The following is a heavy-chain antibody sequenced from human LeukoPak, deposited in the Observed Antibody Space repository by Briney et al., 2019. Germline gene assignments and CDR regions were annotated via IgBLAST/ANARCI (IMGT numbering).Heavy chain of an antibody. CDR3: ARDVGLYYYDSSGYFGY. J-gene: IGHJ4*02. V-gene: IGHV1-46*01. CDR1: GYTFTSYY. Sequence: ASVKVSCKASGYTFTSYYMHWVRQAPGQGLEWMGIINPSGGSTSYAQKFQGRVTMTRDTSTSTVYMELSSLRSEDTAVYYCARDVGLYYYDSSGYFGYWGQGTLVTVSS. CDR2: INPSGGST. D-gene: IGHD3-22*01.